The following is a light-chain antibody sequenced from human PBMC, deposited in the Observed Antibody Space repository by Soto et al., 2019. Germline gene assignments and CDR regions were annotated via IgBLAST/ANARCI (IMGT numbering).Light chain of an antibody. Sequence: ILMTQSPATLSVSPGERATLSCRASQSVSNNLAWYQQKPGQGPRLLIYDASTRATGIPVRFSGSGSGTEFTLTISGLQSEDFAVYYCQQYNNWPPWTFGQGTKVEIK. CDR3: QQYNNWPPWT. CDR2: DAS. J-gene: IGKJ1*01. V-gene: IGKV3-15*01. CDR1: QSVSNN.